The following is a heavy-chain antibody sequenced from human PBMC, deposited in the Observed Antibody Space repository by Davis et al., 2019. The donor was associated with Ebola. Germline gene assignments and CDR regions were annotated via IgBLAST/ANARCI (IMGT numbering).Heavy chain of an antibody. CDR2: TSYDGSTK. V-gene: IGHV3-30-3*01. Sequence: GESLKISCAASGFSFTTHSMHWVRQAPGKGLEWVAVTSYDGSTKYYADSVKGRLTISRDNSKNTLYLQMNSLRVEDTALYYCAKDLGASSGLGVESWGQGTLVTVSS. D-gene: IGHD6-19*01. CDR1: GFSFTTHS. CDR3: AKDLGASSGLGVES. J-gene: IGHJ5*01.